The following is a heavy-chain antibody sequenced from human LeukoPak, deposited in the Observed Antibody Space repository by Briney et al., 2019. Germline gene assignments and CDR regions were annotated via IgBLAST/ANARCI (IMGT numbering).Heavy chain of an antibody. CDR3: ARGIGIAVAGPFDY. D-gene: IGHD6-19*01. CDR1: GWSFSGYY. J-gene: IGHJ4*02. Sequence: SETLFLTCAVYGWSFSGYYWSWIRQPPGKGLEWIGKINHSGSTNYNPSLKSRVTISVDTSKNQFSLKLSSVTAADTAVYYCARGIGIAVAGPFDYWGQGTLVTVSS. CDR2: INHSGST. V-gene: IGHV4-34*01.